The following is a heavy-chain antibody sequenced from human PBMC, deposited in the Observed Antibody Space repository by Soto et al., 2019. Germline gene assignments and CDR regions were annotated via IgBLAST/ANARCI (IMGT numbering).Heavy chain of an antibody. CDR1: GGSFRDYY. D-gene: IGHD2-15*01. V-gene: IGHV4-34*01. CDR2: INHRGST. J-gene: IGHJ6*03. Sequence: SETLSLTCAVYGGSFRDYYWSWIRQPPGKGLEWIGEINHRGSTNHNPSLKSRVTISVDTSKNQFSLKLTSVTAADTAVYYCARGRVVEATFYYSHYMDVWGKGTTVTVSS. CDR3: ARGRVVEATFYYSHYMDV.